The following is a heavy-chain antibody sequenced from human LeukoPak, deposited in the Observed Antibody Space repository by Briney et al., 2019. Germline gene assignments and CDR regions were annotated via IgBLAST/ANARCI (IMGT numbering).Heavy chain of an antibody. CDR3: ARSMVRGVTLNDY. J-gene: IGHJ4*02. CDR2: ISSSSSYI. D-gene: IGHD3-10*01. Sequence: GGSLRLSCAASGFTFSSYSMNWVRQAPGKGLEWVSSISSSSSYIYYADSVKGRFTISRDNAKDSLYLQMNSLRAEDTAVYYCARSMVRGVTLNDYWGQGTLVTVSS. V-gene: IGHV3-21*01. CDR1: GFTFSSYS.